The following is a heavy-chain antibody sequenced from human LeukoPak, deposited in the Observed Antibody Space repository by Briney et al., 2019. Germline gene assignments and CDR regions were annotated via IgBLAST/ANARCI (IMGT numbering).Heavy chain of an antibody. CDR2: IYTSGST. CDR1: RVSISSYD. J-gene: IGHJ6*03. Sequence: SETLSLTCTGPRVSISSYDWSWIRQPAGKVLECIGRIYTSGSTNYNPSLKSRVTMSVDTSKNQFSLKLSSVTAEDTAVYYCARDAYHYGLAAYYMDVWGKGTTVTISS. V-gene: IGHV4-4*07. CDR3: ARDAYHYGLAAYYMDV. D-gene: IGHD3-10*01.